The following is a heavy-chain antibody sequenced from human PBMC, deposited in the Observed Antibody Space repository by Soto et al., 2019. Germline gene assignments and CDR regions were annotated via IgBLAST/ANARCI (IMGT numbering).Heavy chain of an antibody. D-gene: IGHD6-13*01. CDR2: IYYSGST. J-gene: IGHJ4*02. Sequence: QVQLQESGPGLVKPSETLSLTCTVSGGSISSYYWSWIRQPPGKGLEWIGYIYYSGSTNSNPSLKSRVTISVDTSKNQFSLKLSSVTAADTAVYYCARRYSSSFDFWGQGTLVTVSS. V-gene: IGHV4-59*08. CDR1: GGSISSYY. CDR3: ARRYSSSFDF.